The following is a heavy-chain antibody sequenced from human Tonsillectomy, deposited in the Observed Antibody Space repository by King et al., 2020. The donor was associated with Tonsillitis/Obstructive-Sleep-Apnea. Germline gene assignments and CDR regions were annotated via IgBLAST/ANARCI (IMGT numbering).Heavy chain of an antibody. Sequence: QLQESGPGLVKPSETLSLTCTVSGGSISSYYWSWIRQPPGKGLEWIGYIYYSGSTNYNPSLKSRVTISVDTSKNQFSLKLSSVTAADTAVYYCARETYYYDSSGYSHYFDYWGQGTLVTVSS. CDR2: IYYSGST. CDR3: ARETYYYDSSGYSHYFDY. V-gene: IGHV4-59*01. D-gene: IGHD3-22*01. CDR1: GGSISSYY. J-gene: IGHJ4*02.